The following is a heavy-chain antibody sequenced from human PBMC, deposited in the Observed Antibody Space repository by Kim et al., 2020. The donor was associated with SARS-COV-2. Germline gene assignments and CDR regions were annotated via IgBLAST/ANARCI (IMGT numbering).Heavy chain of an antibody. CDR3: ARSWSSSWYGAFDI. V-gene: IGHV4-59*01. D-gene: IGHD6-13*01. J-gene: IGHJ3*02. Sequence: PSLKSRVTISVDTSKNQFSLKLSSVTAADTAVYYCARSWSSSWYGAFDIWGQGTRVTVSS.